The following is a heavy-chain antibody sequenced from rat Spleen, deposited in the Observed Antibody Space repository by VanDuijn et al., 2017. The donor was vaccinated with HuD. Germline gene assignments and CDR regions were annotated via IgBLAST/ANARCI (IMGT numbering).Heavy chain of an antibody. CDR1: GFTFSSYW. Sequence: EVQLVETGGGLVQPGRSLKLSCVASGFTFSSYWMYWIRQAPGKGLEWVSSISTDGGSTYYPDSVKGRFTAPRDNAENTLYLQMNSLGSEDTATDFCVKDRVGGYVMDAWGQGTSVTVSS. J-gene: IGHJ4*01. V-gene: IGHV5-58*01. CDR2: ISTDGGST. D-gene: IGHD1-11*01. CDR3: VKDRVGGYVMDA.